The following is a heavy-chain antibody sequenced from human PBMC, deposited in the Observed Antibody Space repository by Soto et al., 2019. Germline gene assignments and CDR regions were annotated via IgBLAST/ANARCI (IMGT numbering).Heavy chain of an antibody. Sequence: SQPLSLTCTVVDGSIGSYDWRWIRKPPGKGLEWIGYIYDSGSTNCNPPLKSRVTISVDTSKNQFSLKLSSVTAADTAVYYCARGVAVAEVYYYGLDVWGQGTTVTVSS. CDR3: ARGVAVAEVYYYGLDV. CDR1: DGSIGSYD. D-gene: IGHD6-19*01. V-gene: IGHV4-59*01. J-gene: IGHJ6*02. CDR2: IYDSGST.